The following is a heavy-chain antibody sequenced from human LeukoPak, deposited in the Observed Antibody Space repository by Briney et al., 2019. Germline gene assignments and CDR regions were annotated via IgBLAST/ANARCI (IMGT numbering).Heavy chain of an antibody. CDR3: ARRISSSWYYFDY. CDR2: IYYSGST. Sequence: SETLSLTCTVSGGSISSYYWGWIRQPPGKGLEWIGSIYYSGSTYYNPSLKSRVTISVDTSKNQFSLKLSSVTAADTAVYYCARRISSSWYYFDYWGQGTLVTVSS. D-gene: IGHD6-13*01. V-gene: IGHV4-39*01. J-gene: IGHJ4*02. CDR1: GGSISSYY.